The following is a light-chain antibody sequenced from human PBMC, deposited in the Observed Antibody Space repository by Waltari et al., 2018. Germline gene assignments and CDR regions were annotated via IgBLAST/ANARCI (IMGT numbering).Light chain of an antibody. CDR2: WAS. CDR1: QSVLYSSNNKNY. Sequence: DIVLTQSPASLAVSLGERATINCKSSQSVLYSSNNKNYLAWYQQKPGQPPKLLIYWASTRESGVPDRFSGSGSGTDFTLTISSLQAEDVAVYYCQQYYSMPWTFGQGTKVEIK. V-gene: IGKV4-1*01. J-gene: IGKJ1*01. CDR3: QQYYSMPWT.